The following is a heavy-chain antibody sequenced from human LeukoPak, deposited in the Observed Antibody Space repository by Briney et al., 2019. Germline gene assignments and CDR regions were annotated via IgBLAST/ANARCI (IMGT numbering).Heavy chain of an antibody. CDR3: ARAYYGSGSDYIDY. Sequence: ASLKVSCKASGYTFTGYYMHWVRQAPGQGLEWMGWINPNSGGTNYAQKFQGRVTMTRDTSISTAYMELSRLRSDDTVVYYCARAYYGSGSDYIDYWGQGTLVTVSS. CDR2: INPNSGGT. V-gene: IGHV1-2*02. CDR1: GYTFTGYY. D-gene: IGHD3-10*01. J-gene: IGHJ4*02.